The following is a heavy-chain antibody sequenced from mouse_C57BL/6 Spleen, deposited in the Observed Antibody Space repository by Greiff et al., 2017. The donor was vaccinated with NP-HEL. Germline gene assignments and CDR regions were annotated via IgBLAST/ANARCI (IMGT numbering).Heavy chain of an antibody. Sequence: EVNLVESGGGLVKPGGSLKLSCAASGFTFSDYGMHWVRQAPEKGLEWVAYISSGSSTIYYADTVKGRFTISRDNAKNTLFLRMTSLRSEDTAMYYCARRGPPSSYYYAMDYWGQGTSVTVSS. CDR1: GFTFSDYG. V-gene: IGHV5-17*01. J-gene: IGHJ4*01. CDR3: ARRGPPSSYYYAMDY. CDR2: ISSGSSTI.